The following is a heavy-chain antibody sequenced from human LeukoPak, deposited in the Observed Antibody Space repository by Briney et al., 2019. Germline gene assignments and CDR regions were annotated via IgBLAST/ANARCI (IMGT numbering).Heavy chain of an antibody. CDR3: ASLDDSSGSWYFDL. CDR1: GFTFSSYS. V-gene: IGHV3-21*01. D-gene: IGHD3-22*01. Sequence: GGSLRLSCAASGFTFSSYSMNWVRQAPGKGLEWVSSISSSSSYIYYADSVKGRFTISRDNAKNSLYLQMNSLRAEDTAVYYCASLDDSSGSWYFDLWGRGTLVTVSS. J-gene: IGHJ2*01. CDR2: ISSSSSYI.